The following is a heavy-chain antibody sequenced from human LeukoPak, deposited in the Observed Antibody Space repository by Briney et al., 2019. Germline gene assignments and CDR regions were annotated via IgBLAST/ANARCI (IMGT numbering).Heavy chain of an antibody. J-gene: IGHJ3*02. CDR2: IIPIFGTA. Sequence: GASVKVSCKASGGTVSSYAISWVRQAPGQGLEWMGGIIPIFGTANYAQKFQGRVTITADESTSTAYMELSSLRSEDTAAYYCARDYDILTGYNYDAFDIWGQGTMVTVSS. V-gene: IGHV1-69*13. CDR3: ARDYDILTGYNYDAFDI. CDR1: GGTVSSYA. D-gene: IGHD3-9*01.